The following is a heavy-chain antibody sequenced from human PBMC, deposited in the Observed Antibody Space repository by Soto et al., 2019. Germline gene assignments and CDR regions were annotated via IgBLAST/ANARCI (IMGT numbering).Heavy chain of an antibody. Sequence: VGSLRLSCAASGFNFSSYNINWVRQAPGKGLEWVSSISSASNHIFYADSVKGRFTISRDNAKSSLNLQMNSLRAEDTAVYYCAKDRGRGSPVSGGMDVWGQGTTVTVSS. CDR1: GFNFSSYN. V-gene: IGHV3-21*01. J-gene: IGHJ6*02. CDR2: ISSASNHI. CDR3: AKDRGRGSPVSGGMDV. D-gene: IGHD3-3*01.